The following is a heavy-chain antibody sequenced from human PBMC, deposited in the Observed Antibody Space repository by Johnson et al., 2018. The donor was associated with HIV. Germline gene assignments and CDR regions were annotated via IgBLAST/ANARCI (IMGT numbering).Heavy chain of an antibody. CDR3: AKGDYDFWSGYYFGAFDI. D-gene: IGHD3-3*01. J-gene: IGHJ3*02. CDR1: GFTFSNYA. Sequence: QVQLVESGGGVVQPGRSLRLSCAASGFTFSNYAVHWVRQAPGKGLEWVAVISYDGTNKYYADSVKGRFTISRDNSKNTLYLQMNSLRAEDTALYYCAKGDYDFWSGYYFGAFDIWGQGTMVTVSS. CDR2: ISYDGTNK. V-gene: IGHV3-30*04.